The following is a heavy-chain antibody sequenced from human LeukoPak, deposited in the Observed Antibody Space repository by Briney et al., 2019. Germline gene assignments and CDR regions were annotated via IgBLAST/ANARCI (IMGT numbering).Heavy chain of an antibody. CDR2: INPSGGST. V-gene: IGHV1-46*01. D-gene: IGHD6-6*01. J-gene: IGHJ4*02. CDR1: GYTFTSYY. Sequence: ASVKVSCKASGYTFTSYYMHWVRQAPGQGLEWMGIINPSGGSTSYAQRFQGRVTMTRDMSTSTVYMELSSLRSEDTAVYYCARDLVDFYFDYWGQGTLVTVSS. CDR3: ARDLVDFYFDY.